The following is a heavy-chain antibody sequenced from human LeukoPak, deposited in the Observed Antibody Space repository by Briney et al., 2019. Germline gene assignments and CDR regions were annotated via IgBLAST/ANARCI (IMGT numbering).Heavy chain of an antibody. Sequence: PSETLSLTCTVSGGSISGYYWSWIRQPPGKGLEWIGYIYYSGSTNYNPSLKSRVTISVDTSKNQFSLKLSSVTAADTAVYYCASAMIGVPDDAFDIWGQGTMVTVSS. CDR2: IYYSGST. J-gene: IGHJ3*02. CDR1: GGSISGYY. D-gene: IGHD3-22*01. V-gene: IGHV4-59*12. CDR3: ASAMIGVPDDAFDI.